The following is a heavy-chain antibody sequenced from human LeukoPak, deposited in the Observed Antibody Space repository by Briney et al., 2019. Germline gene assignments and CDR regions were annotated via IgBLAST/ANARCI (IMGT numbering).Heavy chain of an antibody. CDR2: IIPNFGTA. D-gene: IGHD3-3*01. V-gene: IGHV1-69*05. CDR3: ARGPWSGYNWFDP. J-gene: IGHJ5*02. CDR1: GGTFSSYA. Sequence: SVKVSCKASGGTFSSYAISWVRQAPGQGLEWMGRIIPNFGTANYAQKFQGRVTITTDESTSTAYMEPSSLRSEDTAVYYCARGPWSGYNWFDPWGQGTLVTVSS.